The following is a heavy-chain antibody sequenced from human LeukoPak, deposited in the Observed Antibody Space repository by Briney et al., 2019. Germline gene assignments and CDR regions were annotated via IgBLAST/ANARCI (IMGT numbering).Heavy chain of an antibody. D-gene: IGHD2-8*01. Sequence: GGSLRLSCAASGFTFSDYYMTWIRQAPGKGLEWVSYISSSGITIYYADSVKGRFTISRDNAKKSLYLEMNSLRAEDTALYYCAKPRSISRYCPNGVCYDFDYWGQGTLVTVSS. CDR2: ISSSGITI. CDR3: AKPRSISRYCPNGVCYDFDY. CDR1: GFTFSDYY. J-gene: IGHJ4*02. V-gene: IGHV3-11*01.